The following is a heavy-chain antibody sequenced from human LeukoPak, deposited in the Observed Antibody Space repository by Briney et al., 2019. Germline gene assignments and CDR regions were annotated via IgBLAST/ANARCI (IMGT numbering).Heavy chain of an antibody. CDR1: GFIFSTYG. CDR2: VWYDESND. Sequence: PGGSLRLSCVASGFIFSTYGVHWVRQAPGKGLEWVAVVWYDESNDYYADSVKGRFTISRDNSKNTLYLQMNSLRAEDTAVYYCARGVGYYDSSSTIDYWGQGTLVTVSS. D-gene: IGHD3-22*01. V-gene: IGHV3-33*01. CDR3: ARGVGYYDSSSTIDY. J-gene: IGHJ4*02.